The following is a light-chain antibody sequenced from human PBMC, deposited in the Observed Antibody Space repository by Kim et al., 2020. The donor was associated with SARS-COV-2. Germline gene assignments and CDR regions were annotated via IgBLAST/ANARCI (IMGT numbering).Light chain of an antibody. V-gene: IGKV1-27*01. Sequence: GDRVTITCRVSQGITNSLAWYQQKPGRVPQLLIYAASALQSGVPSRFSGSGSGTDFILTISSLQPEDVATYYCQKYNSAPWTFGQGTKV. J-gene: IGKJ1*01. CDR2: AAS. CDR1: QGITNS. CDR3: QKYNSAPWT.